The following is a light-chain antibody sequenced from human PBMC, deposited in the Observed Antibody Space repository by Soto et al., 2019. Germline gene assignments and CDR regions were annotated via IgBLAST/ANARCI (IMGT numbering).Light chain of an antibody. CDR2: LNSDGSH. CDR1: SGHSSYA. J-gene: IGLJ3*02. V-gene: IGLV4-69*01. CDR3: QTWGTGIGV. Sequence: QLVLTQSPSASASLGASVKLTCTLSSGHSSYAIAWHQQQPEKGPRYLMKLNSDGSHSKGDGIPDRFSGSSSGAERYLTISSLQSEDGADYYCQTWGTGIGVFGGGTKVTVL.